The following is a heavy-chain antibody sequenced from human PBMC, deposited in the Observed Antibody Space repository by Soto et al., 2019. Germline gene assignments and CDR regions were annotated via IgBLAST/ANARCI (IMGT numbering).Heavy chain of an antibody. V-gene: IGHV3-64*01. CDR2: ISSNGGST. J-gene: IGHJ6*03. CDR1: GFTFSSYA. D-gene: IGHD2-15*01. Sequence: GGSLRLSCAASGFTFSSYAMHWVRQAPGKGLEYVSAISSNGGSTYYANSVKGRFTISRDNSKNTLYLQMGGLRAKDMAVYYCARDSGGYCSGGSCYSGFRYYYYMDVWGKGTTVTVSS. CDR3: ARDSGGYCSGGSCYSGFRYYYYMDV.